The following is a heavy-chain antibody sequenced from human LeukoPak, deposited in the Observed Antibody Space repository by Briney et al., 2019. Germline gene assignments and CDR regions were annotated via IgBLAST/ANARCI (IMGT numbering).Heavy chain of an antibody. CDR2: ISGSGGST. CDR3: ARVDYDILTGYYSSTREDGMDV. D-gene: IGHD3-9*01. V-gene: IGHV3-23*01. CDR1: GFTFSNFA. J-gene: IGHJ6*02. Sequence: PGGSLRLSCAASGFTFSNFAMSWVRQAPGKGLEWVSGISGSGGSTYYADSVKGRFTISRDNSRNTLYLQMNSLRAEDTAVYYCARVDYDILTGYYSSTREDGMDVWGQGTTVTVSS.